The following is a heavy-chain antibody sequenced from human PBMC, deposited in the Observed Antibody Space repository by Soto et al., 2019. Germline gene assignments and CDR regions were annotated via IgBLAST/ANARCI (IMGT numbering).Heavy chain of an antibody. CDR2: INPSGGST. V-gene: IGHV1-46*01. J-gene: IGHJ4*02. D-gene: IGHD3-16*01. CDR1: GYTFTSYY. CDR3: ARGATRDNMMESP. Sequence: ASVKVSCKASGYTFTSYYIHWVRQAPGQGLEWMGIINPSGGSTSYAQKFQGRVTMTRDTSTSTVYMELSSLRAEDTAVYYCARGATRDNMMESPWGQGTLVTVSS.